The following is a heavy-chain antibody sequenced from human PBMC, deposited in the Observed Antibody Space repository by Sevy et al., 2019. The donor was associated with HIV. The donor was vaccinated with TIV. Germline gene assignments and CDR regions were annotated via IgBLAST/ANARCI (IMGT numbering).Heavy chain of an antibody. CDR1: GYTFTGYY. V-gene: IGHV1-2*02. CDR2: INPNSGGT. Sequence: ASVKVPCKASGYTFTGYYMHWVRQAPGQGLEWMGWINPNSGGTNYAQKFQGRVTMTRDTSISTAYMELSRLRSDDTAVYYCARGAAYYYDSSGCFDYWGQGTLVTVSS. CDR3: ARGAAYYYDSSGCFDY. J-gene: IGHJ4*02. D-gene: IGHD3-22*01.